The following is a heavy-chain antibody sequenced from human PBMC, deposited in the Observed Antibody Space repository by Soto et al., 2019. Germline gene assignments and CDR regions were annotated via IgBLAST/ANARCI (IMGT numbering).Heavy chain of an antibody. CDR1: GGSIGSTNW. Sequence: PSETLSLTCAVSGGSIGSTNWWSWVRQPPGEGLEWIGEIYERGSSHYNPSGTSLATILIDKSKSQFFPQLSSLTAADKANYYFASRIVGSCTCYFDSWGQGALVTVSS. V-gene: IGHV4-4*02. J-gene: IGHJ4*02. CDR2: IYERGSS. CDR3: ASRIVGSCTCYFDS. D-gene: IGHD1-26*01.